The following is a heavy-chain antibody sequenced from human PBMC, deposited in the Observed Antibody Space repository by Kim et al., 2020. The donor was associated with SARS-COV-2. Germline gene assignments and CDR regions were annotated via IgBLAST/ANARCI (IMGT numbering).Heavy chain of an antibody. Sequence: GGSLRLSCAASGFTFSSYWMYWVRQAPGKGLVWVSRINRDGSRTIYADSVKGRFSTSRDSARNTLYLQMNFLRAEDTAVYYCARGVLSESSVGLDVWGHGTKVTVSS. CDR1: GFTFSSYW. CDR2: INRDGSRT. CDR3: ARGVLSESSVGLDV. V-gene: IGHV3-74*01. D-gene: IGHD3-22*01. J-gene: IGHJ6*02.